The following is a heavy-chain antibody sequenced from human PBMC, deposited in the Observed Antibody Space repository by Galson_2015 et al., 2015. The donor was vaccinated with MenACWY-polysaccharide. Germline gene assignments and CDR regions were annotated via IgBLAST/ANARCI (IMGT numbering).Heavy chain of an antibody. V-gene: IGHV3-48*01. Sequence: SLRLSCAASGFTFSSYSVNWVRQAPGKGLEWVSYISSSSSTIYYADSVKGRFTISRDNAKNSLYLQMNSLRAEDTAVYYCAREGGGYAPNWFDPWGQGTLVTVSS. J-gene: IGHJ5*02. CDR1: GFTFSSYS. D-gene: IGHD5-12*01. CDR3: AREGGGYAPNWFDP. CDR2: ISSSSSTI.